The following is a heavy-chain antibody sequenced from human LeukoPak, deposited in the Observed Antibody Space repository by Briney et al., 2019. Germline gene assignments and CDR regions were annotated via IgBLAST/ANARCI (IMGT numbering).Heavy chain of an antibody. CDR1: GFIFSSFG. V-gene: IGHV3-33*01. D-gene: IGHD6-13*01. CDR2: IWYDGSNK. J-gene: IGHJ4*02. CDR3: ARDSSNDGSSWLD. Sequence: PGRSLRLSCAASGFIFSSFGMHWVRHAPGKGVVWVAVIWYDGSNKYYADSVKGRFTISRDNSKNTLYLQMNSLRAEDTAVYYCARDSSNDGSSWLDWGQGTLVTVSS.